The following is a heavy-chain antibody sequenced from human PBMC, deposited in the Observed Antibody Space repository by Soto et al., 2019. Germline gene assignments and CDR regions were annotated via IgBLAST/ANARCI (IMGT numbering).Heavy chain of an antibody. Sequence: EVQVEESGGGLVKPGGSLRLSCVASGFTFSNAWMTWVRQAPGKGLKWVGRIKSKSDGGPIDYAAAVKGRFVLSRDDSENTVYLQMNSLNAEDTAVYYCATGTVWAMSIGRDRWGQGTTVNVPS. V-gene: IGHV3-15*01. J-gene: IGHJ6*02. CDR1: GFTFSNAW. CDR3: ATGTVWAMSIGRDR. CDR2: IKSKSDGGPI. D-gene: IGHD6-6*01.